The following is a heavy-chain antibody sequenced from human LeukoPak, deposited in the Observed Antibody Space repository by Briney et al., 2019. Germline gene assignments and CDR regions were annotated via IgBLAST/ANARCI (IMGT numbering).Heavy chain of an antibody. J-gene: IGHJ5*02. V-gene: IGHV4-59*01. D-gene: IGHD1-1*01. CDR1: GGSISSYY. CDR3: ARGGTTGDWFDP. Sequence: SETLSLTCTVSGGSISSYYWSWIRQPPGKGLEWIGNIYYSGSTNYNPSLKSRVTISVDTSKNQFSLKLSSVTAADTAVYYCARGGTTGDWFDPWGQGTLVTVSS. CDR2: IYYSGST.